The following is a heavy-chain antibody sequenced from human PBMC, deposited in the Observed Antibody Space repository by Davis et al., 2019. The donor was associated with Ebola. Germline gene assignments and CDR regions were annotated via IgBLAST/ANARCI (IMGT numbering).Heavy chain of an antibody. CDR2: IYYSGST. D-gene: IGHD3-10*01. Sequence: ESLKISCTASGFTFGDYAMSWIRQPPGKGLEWIGYIYYSGSTNYNPSLKSRVTISVDTSKNQFSLKLSSVTAADTAVYYCATPPWGFRAWGQGTLVTVSS. CDR1: GFTFGDYA. V-gene: IGHV4-59*12. CDR3: ATPPWGFRA. J-gene: IGHJ5*02.